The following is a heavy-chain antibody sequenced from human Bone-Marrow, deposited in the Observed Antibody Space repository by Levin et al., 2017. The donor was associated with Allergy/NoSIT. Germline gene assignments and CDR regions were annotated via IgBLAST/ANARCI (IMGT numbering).Heavy chain of an antibody. V-gene: IGHV3-30*02. Sequence: GGSLRLSCAASGFTFSSHAMHWVRQAPGRGLEWVANIRYDGTEQYYVDSVKGRFIISRDNSMSTLYLQMNSVRLEDTAMYYCARDQGSRLVVRAAILDHWGQGALVTVSS. CDR2: IRYDGTEQ. J-gene: IGHJ5*02. CDR3: ARDQGSRLVVRAAILDH. D-gene: IGHD2-15*01. CDR1: GFTFSSHA.